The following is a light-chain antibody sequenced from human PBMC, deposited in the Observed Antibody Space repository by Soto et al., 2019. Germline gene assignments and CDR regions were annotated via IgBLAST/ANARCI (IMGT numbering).Light chain of an antibody. CDR2: EAS. J-gene: IGKJ1*01. V-gene: IGKV1-27*01. CDR3: QMYNRSPRT. CDR1: QGISDH. Sequence: DIQMTQSSSSLSASVGDRVTITCRASQGISDHLGWYQHKPGKAPKLLIYEASTLQTGVPSRFSGGGSGTDFTLTISSLQPEDVATYYCQMYNRSPRTFGEGTRVELK.